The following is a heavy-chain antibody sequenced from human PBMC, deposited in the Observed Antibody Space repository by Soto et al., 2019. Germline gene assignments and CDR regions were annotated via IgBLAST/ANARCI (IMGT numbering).Heavy chain of an antibody. CDR1: AYTFTNYG. CDR2: ISAYNGNT. Sequence: ASVKVSCKTSAYTFTNYGISWVRQAPGQGLEWMGWISAYNGNTNYAQKLQGRVTMTTDTSTSTAYMELRSLRSDDTAVYYCSRGDWDCSGGSCYVFSWFDPWGQGTLVTVSS. V-gene: IGHV1-18*01. J-gene: IGHJ5*02. CDR3: SRGDWDCSGGSCYVFSWFDP. D-gene: IGHD2-15*01.